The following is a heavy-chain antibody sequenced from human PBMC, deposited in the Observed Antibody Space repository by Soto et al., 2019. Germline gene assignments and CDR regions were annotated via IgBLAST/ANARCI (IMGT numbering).Heavy chain of an antibody. CDR2: IDPSDSYT. Sequence: PGESLKISCKGSGYSFTSYWISWVRQMPGKGLEWMGRIDPSDSYTNYNPSFKSRVTMSVDTSKNQLSLQLSSVTAADTAMYYCARHLVPWSHFDPWGQGTLVTVSS. CDR1: GYSFTSYW. CDR3: ARHLVPWSHFDP. J-gene: IGHJ5*02. V-gene: IGHV5-10-1*01. D-gene: IGHD3-3*01.